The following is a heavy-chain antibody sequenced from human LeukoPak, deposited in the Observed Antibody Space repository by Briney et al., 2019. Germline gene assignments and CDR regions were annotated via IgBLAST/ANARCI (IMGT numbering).Heavy chain of an antibody. J-gene: IGHJ4*02. D-gene: IGHD3-10*01. V-gene: IGHV3-48*03. CDR1: GFTFSNVW. CDR2: ISSSGSTI. CDR3: ARFSRGLVDY. Sequence: GGSLRLSCVASGFTFSNVWMAWVRQAPGKGLEWVSYISSSGSTIYYADSVKGRFTISRGNAKNSLYLQMNSLRAEDTAVYYCARFSRGLVDYWGQGTLVTVSS.